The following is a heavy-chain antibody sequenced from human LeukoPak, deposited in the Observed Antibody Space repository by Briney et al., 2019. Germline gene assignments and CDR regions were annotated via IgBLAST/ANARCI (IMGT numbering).Heavy chain of an antibody. V-gene: IGHV1-18*01. CDR2: ISAYNGNT. Sequence: GASVKVSCKASGYTFTSYGIRWVRQAPGQGLEWMGWISAYNGNTNYAQKLQGRVTMTTDTSTSTAYMELRSLRSDDTAVYYCARDCSSTSCYWTNYYYYYGMDVWGQGTTVTVSS. J-gene: IGHJ6*02. CDR1: GYTFTSYG. CDR3: ARDCSSTSCYWTNYYYYYGMDV. D-gene: IGHD2-2*01.